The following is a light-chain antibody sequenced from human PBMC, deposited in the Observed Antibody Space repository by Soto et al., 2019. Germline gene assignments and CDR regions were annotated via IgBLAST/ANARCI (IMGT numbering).Light chain of an antibody. CDR3: LQYNNWWT. CDR1: QSVSSS. CDR2: GAS. V-gene: IGKV3-15*01. Sequence: DMVMTQSPATLSVSPGERATLSCRASQSVSSSLAWYQQKPCRSPRLLIYGASTRAIGIPARFSGSGSGTEFTLTISSLQSEDFAVYYCLQYNNWWTFGQGTKVEIK. J-gene: IGKJ1*01.